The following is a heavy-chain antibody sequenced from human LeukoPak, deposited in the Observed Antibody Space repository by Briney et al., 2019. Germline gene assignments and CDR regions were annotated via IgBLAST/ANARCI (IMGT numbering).Heavy chain of an antibody. J-gene: IGHJ4*02. CDR2: INHSGST. V-gene: IGHV4-34*01. CDR1: GFSFSSYT. Sequence: GSLRLSCAASGFSFSSYTMNWVRQPPGKGLEWIGEINHSGSTNYNPSLKSRVTISVDTSKSQFSLKLSSVTAADTAVYYCARGRYSSSWYGGYYFDYWGQGTLVTVSS. D-gene: IGHD6-13*01. CDR3: ARGRYSSSWYGGYYFDY.